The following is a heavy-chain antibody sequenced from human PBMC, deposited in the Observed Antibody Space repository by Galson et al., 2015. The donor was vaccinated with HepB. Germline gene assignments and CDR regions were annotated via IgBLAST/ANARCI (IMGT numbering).Heavy chain of an antibody. D-gene: IGHD5/OR15-5a*01. CDR1: GFGFTTYS. Sequence: SLRLSCAASGFGFTTYSMNWVRQAPGKGLEWVSSISSRDAYIYYADSLKGRFTISRDDAKNSLYLQLNSLRAEDTAVYYCARADREDRVSHYYYTMDVWGQGTTVIVSS. V-gene: IGHV3-21*01. CDR2: ISSRDAYI. CDR3: ARADREDRVSHYYYTMDV. J-gene: IGHJ6*02.